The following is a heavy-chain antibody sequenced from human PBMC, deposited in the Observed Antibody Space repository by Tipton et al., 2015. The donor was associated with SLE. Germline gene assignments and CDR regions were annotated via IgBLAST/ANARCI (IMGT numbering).Heavy chain of an antibody. CDR2: VYFSGNT. CDR3: ARHGARYCSGRGKCYNYFDY. D-gene: IGHD2-15*01. V-gene: IGHV4-39*07. CDR1: GGSVSSSDYH. J-gene: IGHJ4*02. Sequence: TLSLTCTVSGGSVSSSDYHWAWIRQPPGKGLEWIGNVYFSGNTFYNPSLKSRVAISADTSKNQFSLKLHSVTAADTAVYYCARHGARYCSGRGKCYNYFDYWGQGTLVTVSS.